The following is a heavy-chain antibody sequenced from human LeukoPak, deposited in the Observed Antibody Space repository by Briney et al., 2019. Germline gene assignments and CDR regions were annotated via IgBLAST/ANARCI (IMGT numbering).Heavy chain of an antibody. Sequence: GGSLRLSCAASGFTFSSYEMNWVRQAPGKGLEWVSYISSSGSTIYYADSVKGRFTISRDNAKNSLYLQMNSLRAEDTAVYYCATPPTVTRNYWGQGILVTVSS. D-gene: IGHD4-17*01. CDR3: ATPPTVTRNY. J-gene: IGHJ4*02. CDR1: GFTFSSYE. V-gene: IGHV3-48*03. CDR2: ISSSGSTI.